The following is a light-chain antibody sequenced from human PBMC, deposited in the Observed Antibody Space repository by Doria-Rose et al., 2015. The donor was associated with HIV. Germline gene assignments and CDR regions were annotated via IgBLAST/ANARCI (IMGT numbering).Light chain of an antibody. CDR1: QSFSSTY. J-gene: IGKJ1*01. CDR2: DGS. Sequence: EIVMTQSPGTLSLSPGERATLSCRASQSFSSTYLAWYQQKPGQAPSLLIYDGSTRATGIPDRFSASGPGTDFTLTINRLEPEDFALYYCRQYGTSWTFGRGTKVEI. V-gene: IGKV3-20*01. CDR3: RQYGTSWT.